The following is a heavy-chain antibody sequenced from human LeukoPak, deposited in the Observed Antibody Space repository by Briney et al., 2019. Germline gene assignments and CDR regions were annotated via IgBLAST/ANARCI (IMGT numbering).Heavy chain of an antibody. CDR1: GFTFSSYA. J-gene: IGHJ4*02. Sequence: GGSLRLSSAASGFTFSSYAMSWVRQAPGKGLEWVSTISNSDGNTYYADSVKGGFTISRDNSKNTLYLQMNSLTAEDTAIYYSAKATGTLSNWGQGTLVTVSS. V-gene: IGHV3-23*01. CDR2: ISNSDGNT. CDR3: AKATGTLSN. D-gene: IGHD1-1*01.